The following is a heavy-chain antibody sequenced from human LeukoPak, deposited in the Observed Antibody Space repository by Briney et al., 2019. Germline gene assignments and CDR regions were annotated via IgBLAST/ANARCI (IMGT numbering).Heavy chain of an antibody. CDR1: GGSISSYY. Sequence: PSETLSLTCTVSGGSISSYYWSWIRQPPGKGLEWIGYIYYSGSTNYNPSLKSRVTISVDTSKNQFSLRLSSVTAADTAVYYCARHFLGRDGDELRIDHWGQGTLITVSS. CDR2: IYYSGST. J-gene: IGHJ4*02. D-gene: IGHD4-17*01. V-gene: IGHV4-59*08. CDR3: ARHFLGRDGDELRIDH.